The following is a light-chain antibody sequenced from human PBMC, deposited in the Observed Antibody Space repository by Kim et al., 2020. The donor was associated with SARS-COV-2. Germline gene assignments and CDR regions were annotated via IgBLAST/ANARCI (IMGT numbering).Light chain of an antibody. J-gene: IGKJ1*01. V-gene: IGKV1-5*03. Sequence: ASVGDRVTITCRASQSISSWLAWYQQKPGKAPKLLIYQASSLESGVPSRFSRSGSGTEFTLTISSLQPDDFATYYFQQYNSYSTTFGQGTKVDI. CDR3: QQYNSYSTT. CDR2: QAS. CDR1: QSISSW.